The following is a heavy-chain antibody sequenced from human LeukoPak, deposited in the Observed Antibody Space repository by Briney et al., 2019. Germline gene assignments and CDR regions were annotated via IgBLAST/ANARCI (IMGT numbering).Heavy chain of an antibody. Sequence: ASVKVSCKASGYTFTSYYMHWVRQAPGQGLEWMGIINPSGGSTSYAQKFQGRVAMTRDTSTSTVYMELSSLRSEDTAVYYCARDSLQLLLFDYWGQGTLVTVSS. J-gene: IGHJ4*02. CDR3: ARDSLQLLLFDY. V-gene: IGHV1-46*03. CDR1: GYTFTSYY. CDR2: INPSGGST. D-gene: IGHD2-15*01.